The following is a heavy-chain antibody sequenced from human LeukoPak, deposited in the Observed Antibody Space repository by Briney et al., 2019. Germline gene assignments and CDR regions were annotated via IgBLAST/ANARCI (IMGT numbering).Heavy chain of an antibody. CDR1: GFTFSNYA. Sequence: GGSLRLSCAASGFTFSNYAMSWVRQAPGKGLEWVANINQDGSEKYYVDSVKGRFTISRDNAKNSVYLQMNSLRAEDTAVYYCARGFDAYYGFDIWGQGTMVTVSS. D-gene: IGHD2/OR15-2a*01. CDR3: ARGFDAYYGFDI. J-gene: IGHJ3*02. V-gene: IGHV3-7*05. CDR2: INQDGSEK.